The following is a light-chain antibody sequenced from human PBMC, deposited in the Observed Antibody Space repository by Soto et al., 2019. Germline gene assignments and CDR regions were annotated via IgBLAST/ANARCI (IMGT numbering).Light chain of an antibody. CDR3: SSYISSSTYV. Sequence: QSALTQPASVSGSPGQSITISCTGTSSDIGRYNCVSWYQQYPGKAPKFMIYDVSNRPSGVSNRFSGSKSGNTASLTISGLQAEDEADYYCSSYISSSTYVFGTGTKVTVL. J-gene: IGLJ1*01. CDR2: DVS. CDR1: SSDIGRYNC. V-gene: IGLV2-14*01.